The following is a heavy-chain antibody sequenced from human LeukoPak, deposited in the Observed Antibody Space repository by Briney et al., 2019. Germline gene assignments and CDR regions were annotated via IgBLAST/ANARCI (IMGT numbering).Heavy chain of an antibody. D-gene: IGHD2-2*01. Sequence: PSETLSLTCAVYGGSFSGYYWSWTRQPPGKGLEWIGEINHSGSTNYNPSLKSRVTISVDTSKNQFSLKLSSVTAADTAVYYCARGSCPPYWRRNWFDPWGQGTLVTVSS. CDR3: ARGSCPPYWRRNWFDP. V-gene: IGHV4-34*01. CDR2: INHSGST. J-gene: IGHJ5*02. CDR1: GGSFSGYY.